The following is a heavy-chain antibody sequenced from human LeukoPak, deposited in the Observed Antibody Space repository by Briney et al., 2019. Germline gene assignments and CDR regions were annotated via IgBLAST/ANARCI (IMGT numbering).Heavy chain of an antibody. J-gene: IGHJ5*02. D-gene: IGHD2-2*01. Sequence: ASVKVSCKASGYTFTSYDINWVRQATGQGLEWMGWMNPNSGNTGYAQKFQGRVTMTRNTSISTAYMELSSLRSEDTAVYYCARVVPAAINWFDPWGQGTLVTVSS. CDR2: MNPNSGNT. CDR3: ARVVPAAINWFDP. V-gene: IGHV1-8*01. CDR1: GYTFTSYD.